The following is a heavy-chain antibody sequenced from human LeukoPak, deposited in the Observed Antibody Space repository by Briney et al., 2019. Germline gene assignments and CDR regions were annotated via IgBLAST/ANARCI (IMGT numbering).Heavy chain of an antibody. Sequence: GGSLRPSCAASGFTFSNYWMSWVRQAPGKGLEWVANIRQDGGEAYYVDSVRGRFIVARDNAKNSVFLQMNSLRAEDTAVYYCARDFAAAVGWGQGTLVTVSS. CDR3: ARDFAAAVG. CDR1: GFTFSNYW. J-gene: IGHJ4*02. D-gene: IGHD6-13*01. V-gene: IGHV3-7*01. CDR2: IRQDGGEA.